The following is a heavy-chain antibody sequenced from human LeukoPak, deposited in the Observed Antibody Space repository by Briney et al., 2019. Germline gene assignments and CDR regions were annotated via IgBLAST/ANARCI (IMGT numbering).Heavy chain of an antibody. CDR3: ARVGGSYSGDYMDV. Sequence: SETLSLTCAVYGGSFSGYYWSWIRQPPGKGLEWIGEINHSGSTNYNPSLKSRVTISVDTSKNQFSLKLSSVTAADTAVYYCARVGGSYSGDYMDVWGKGTTVTISS. D-gene: IGHD1-26*01. CDR2: INHSGST. V-gene: IGHV4-34*01. J-gene: IGHJ6*03. CDR1: GGSFSGYY.